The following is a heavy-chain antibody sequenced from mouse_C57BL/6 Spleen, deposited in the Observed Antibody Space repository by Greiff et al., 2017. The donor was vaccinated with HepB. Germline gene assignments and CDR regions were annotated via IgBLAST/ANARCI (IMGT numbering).Heavy chain of an antibody. CDR3: ASMITTYAMDY. CDR1: GFTFSSYG. Sequence: EVQGVESGGDLVKPGGSLKLSCAASGFTFSSYGMSWVRQTPDKRLEWVATISSGGSYTYYPDSVKGRFTISRDNAKNTLYLQMSSLKSEDTAMYYCASMITTYAMDYWGQGTSVTVSS. D-gene: IGHD2-4*01. V-gene: IGHV5-6*01. J-gene: IGHJ4*01. CDR2: ISSGGSYT.